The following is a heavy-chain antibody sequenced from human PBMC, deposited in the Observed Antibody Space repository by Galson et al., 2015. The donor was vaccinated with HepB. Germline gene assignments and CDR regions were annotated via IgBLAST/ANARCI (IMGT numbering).Heavy chain of an antibody. CDR3: ARDVRYAFEM. J-gene: IGHJ3*02. D-gene: IGHD3-10*02. Sequence: SVKVSCKASGYTFTRNGISWVRQAPGQGLEWMGWISTNSGYTYYAQKCQDRLIMTTERSTSTAYMELRSLTSDDTAFYYCARDVRYAFEMWGQGTMVTVS. CDR2: ISTNSGYT. CDR1: GYTFTRNG. V-gene: IGHV1-18*01.